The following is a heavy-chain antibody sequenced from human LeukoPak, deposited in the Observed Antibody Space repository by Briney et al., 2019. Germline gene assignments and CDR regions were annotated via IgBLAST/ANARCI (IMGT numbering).Heavy chain of an antibody. CDR2: INQDGSVRSDK. D-gene: IGHD3-10*01. J-gene: IGHJ4*02. CDR1: GFTFSRYW. Sequence: GGSLRLSCAASGFTFSRYWMSWVRQAPGKGLEWVAHINQDGSVRSDKYYVDSVKGRFTVSRDNAKNSLYLQMNNLRAEDTAVYYCATHPGDYWFGYLQLWGQGTLVTVSS. V-gene: IGHV3-7*01. CDR3: ATHPGDYWFGYLQL.